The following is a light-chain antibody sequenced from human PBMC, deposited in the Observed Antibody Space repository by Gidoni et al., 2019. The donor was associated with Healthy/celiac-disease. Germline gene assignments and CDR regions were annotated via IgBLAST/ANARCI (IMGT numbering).Light chain of an antibody. CDR1: QSVLYSSNNKNY. V-gene: IGKV4-1*01. J-gene: IGKJ2*01. CDR3: QQYYSTPQT. Sequence: DIVITLSPDSLALSLGERSTINCKSSQSVLYSSNNKNYLAWYQQKPGPPPKLLIYWASTREYGVPDRFSGSGSGTDFTLTISSLQAEDVAVYYCQQYYSTPQTFGQGTKLEIK. CDR2: WAS.